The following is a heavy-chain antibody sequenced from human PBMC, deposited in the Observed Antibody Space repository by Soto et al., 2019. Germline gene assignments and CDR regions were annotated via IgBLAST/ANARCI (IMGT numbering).Heavy chain of an antibody. D-gene: IGHD3-10*01. Sequence: QVQLQQWGAGLLKPSEPLSPTCAVYGGSFSGYQWTWIRQTPGKGLELIGEINDSGNINYNPSLKSRVPILVDTAKKQISLKLSSVTAADTAVYYCARGLILWFGELSRRGGYCYDMDVWGKGTTVTVSS. V-gene: IGHV4-34*01. CDR1: GGSFSGYQ. CDR2: INDSGNI. CDR3: ARGLILWFGELSRRGGYCYDMDV. J-gene: IGHJ6*03.